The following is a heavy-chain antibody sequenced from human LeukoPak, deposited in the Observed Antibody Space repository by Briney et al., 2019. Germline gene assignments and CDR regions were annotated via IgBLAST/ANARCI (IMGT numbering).Heavy chain of an antibody. CDR3: ATDQCSSSWCSSGWSPDGTYYYYGMDV. CDR2: ISAYNGNT. V-gene: IGHV1-18*01. D-gene: IGHD6-19*01. Sequence: ASVKVSCKASGYTFTSYGISWVRQAPGQGLEWMGWISAYNGNTNYAQKLQGRVTMTTDTSTSTAYMELRSLRSDDTAVYYCATDQCSSSWCSSGWSPDGTYYYYGMDVWGQGTTVTVSS. CDR1: GYTFTSYG. J-gene: IGHJ6*02.